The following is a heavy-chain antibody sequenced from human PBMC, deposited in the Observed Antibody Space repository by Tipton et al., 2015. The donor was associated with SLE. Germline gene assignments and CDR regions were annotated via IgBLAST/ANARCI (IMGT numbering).Heavy chain of an antibody. CDR1: GFTFSSYE. J-gene: IGHJ3*02. V-gene: IGHV3-48*03. CDR3: ARERSDDAFDI. D-gene: IGHD4-17*01. Sequence: SLRLSCAASGFTFSSYEMNWVRQAPGKGLEWVSYISSGGSTIYYADSVKGRFTISRENAKNSLYLQMNSLRAEDTAVYYCARERSDDAFDIWGQGTMVTVSS. CDR2: ISSGGSTI.